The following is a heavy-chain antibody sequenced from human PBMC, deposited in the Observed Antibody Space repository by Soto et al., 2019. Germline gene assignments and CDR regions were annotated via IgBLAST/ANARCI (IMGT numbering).Heavy chain of an antibody. CDR1: GFSLRTSDVG. CDR2: IYWDDEK. J-gene: IGHJ1*01. Sequence: GAPAANPTQTLTLTCTFSGFSLRTSDVGLRWIRQPPGNALEWLALIYWDDEKCYSPALKSRLTITKDTSKNQVVLTMTNMDPVDTATYYCAHRGQSGYSSSWYGTSEYFQHWGQGTLVTVSS. D-gene: IGHD6-13*01. V-gene: IGHV2-5*02. CDR3: AHRGQSGYSSSWYGTSEYFQH.